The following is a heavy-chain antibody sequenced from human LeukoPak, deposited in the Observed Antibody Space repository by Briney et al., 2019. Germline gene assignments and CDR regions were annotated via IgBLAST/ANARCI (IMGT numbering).Heavy chain of an antibody. Sequence: GGSLRLSCAASGFSFSSYWMQWVRQAPGKGLVWVSRINSDGSSTSYADSVKGRFTISRDSAKNTLYLQMNSLRAEDTAMYYCARTKGGSDYFYPFDYWGQGTLVTVS. CDR3: ARTKGGSDYFYPFDY. CDR2: INSDGSST. D-gene: IGHD3-22*01. V-gene: IGHV3-74*01. CDR1: GFSFSSYW. J-gene: IGHJ4*02.